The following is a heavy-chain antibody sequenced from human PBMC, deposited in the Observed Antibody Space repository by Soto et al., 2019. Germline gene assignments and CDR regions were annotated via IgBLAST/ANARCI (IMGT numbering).Heavy chain of an antibody. V-gene: IGHV3-33*06. Sequence: PGGSLRLSCAASGFIVSSYGMHWVRQAPGKGLEWVAVIWYDGSNKYNADSVKGRFTISRDNSKNTLYLQMNSLRAEDTALYYCAKESYNRRTDFDYWGRGTLVTVSS. J-gene: IGHJ4*02. D-gene: IGHD3-10*01. CDR3: AKESYNRRTDFDY. CDR1: GFIVSSYG. CDR2: IWYDGSNK.